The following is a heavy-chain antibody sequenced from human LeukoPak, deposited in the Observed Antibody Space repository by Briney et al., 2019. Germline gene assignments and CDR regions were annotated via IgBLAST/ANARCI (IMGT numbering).Heavy chain of an antibody. Sequence: GGSLRLSCAASGFTFSSYAMSWVRQAPGKGLEWVSAISGSGGSTYYADSVKGRFTISRDNSKNTLYLQMNSLRAEDTAVYYCAKRRRSGQDQDYHYYYYMDVWGRGTTVTVSS. CDR1: GFTFSSYA. CDR3: AKRRRSGQDQDYHYYYYMDV. V-gene: IGHV3-23*01. J-gene: IGHJ6*03. CDR2: ISGSGGST. D-gene: IGHD3-3*01.